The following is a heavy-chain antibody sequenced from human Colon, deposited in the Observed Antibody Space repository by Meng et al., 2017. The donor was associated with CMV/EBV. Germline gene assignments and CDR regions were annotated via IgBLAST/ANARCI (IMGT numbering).Heavy chain of an antibody. V-gene: IGHV3-21*01. CDR2: ISTTVSYV. Sequence: VQRVGSGGGLVKPGGSLRLSRAASGFTFSSYSMNWVRQSPGKGLEWVSSISTTVSYVYYADSVKGRFTISRDNAKNSLYLQMDSLRAEDTAVYYCAREPGTYGYFDFWGQGTLVTVS. CDR3: AREPGTYGYFDF. D-gene: IGHD3-10*01. CDR1: GFTFSSYS. J-gene: IGHJ4*02.